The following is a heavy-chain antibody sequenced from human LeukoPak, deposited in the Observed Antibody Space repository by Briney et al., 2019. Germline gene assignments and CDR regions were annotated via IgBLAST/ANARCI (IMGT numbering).Heavy chain of an antibody. CDR3: AKDQNYDSSGYPDY. CDR1: GFTFSSYA. J-gene: IGHJ4*02. Sequence: GGSLRLSCAASGFTFSSYAMSWVRQAPGKGLEWVSAISGSGGSTYYAVSVKGRFTISRDNSKNTLYLQMNSLRAEDTAVYYCAKDQNYDSSGYPDYWGQGTLVTVSS. D-gene: IGHD3-22*01. CDR2: ISGSGGST. V-gene: IGHV3-23*01.